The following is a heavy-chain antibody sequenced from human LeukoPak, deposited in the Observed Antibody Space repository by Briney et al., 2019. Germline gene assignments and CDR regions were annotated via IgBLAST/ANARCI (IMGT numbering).Heavy chain of an antibody. CDR1: GFSFTSYW. D-gene: IGHD5-24*01. CDR3: ARRRRERWLQFTNYFDY. Sequence: GESLKSSCQGSGFSFTSYWIGWVRQLPGKGLEWMGIIYPGDSDTRYRPSFQGQVTISADKSISTAYLQGSSLKASDTAMYYCARRRRERWLQFTNYFDYWGQGTLVTVSS. J-gene: IGHJ4*02. CDR2: IYPGDSDT. V-gene: IGHV5-51*01.